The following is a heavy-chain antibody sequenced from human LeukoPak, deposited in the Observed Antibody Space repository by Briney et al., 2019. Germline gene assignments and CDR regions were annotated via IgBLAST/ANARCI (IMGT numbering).Heavy chain of an antibody. J-gene: IGHJ6*02. Sequence: PGGSLRLSCVVSGFTFDDYAMHWVRQAPGKGLEWVSGISWNSGNIGYADSVKGRFTISRDNSKNTLYLQMNSLRAEDTAVYYCARDRPDDYGDYGVYYYYGMDVWGQGTTVTVSS. CDR3: ARDRPDDYGDYGVYYYYGMDV. D-gene: IGHD4-17*01. V-gene: IGHV3-9*01. CDR1: GFTFDDYA. CDR2: ISWNSGNI.